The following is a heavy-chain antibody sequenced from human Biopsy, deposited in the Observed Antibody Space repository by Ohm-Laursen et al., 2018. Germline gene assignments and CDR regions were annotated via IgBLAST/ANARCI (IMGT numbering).Heavy chain of an antibody. CDR1: GVSINGGRYY. D-gene: IGHD3-22*01. Sequence: SQTLSLTCTVSGVSINGGRYYWNWICHHPGKGLEWIGNIFYSANTYYNPSLKSRVTISVDTSKNQFSLKLSSVTAADTAVYYCARDRGYYSDRTVPGYFDLWGRGTLVTVSS. V-gene: IGHV4-31*03. CDR2: IFYSANT. J-gene: IGHJ2*01. CDR3: ARDRGYYSDRTVPGYFDL.